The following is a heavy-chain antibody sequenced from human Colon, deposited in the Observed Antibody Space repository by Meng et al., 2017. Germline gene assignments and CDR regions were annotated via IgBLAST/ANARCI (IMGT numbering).Heavy chain of an antibody. CDR1: RDLIRSSNW. V-gene: IGHV4-4*02. D-gene: IGHD3-10*01. Sequence: QGQRQEAGPRLGEPLAIPSLLCASSRDLIRSSNWWGWVRQPPGRGLEWIGEIYHSGSTNYNPSLKNRVTMTVDKSKNEFSLTLSSVTAADTAFYYCARVIYASGNMAHLDYWGQGTLVTVSS. CDR2: IYHSGST. J-gene: IGHJ4*02. CDR3: ARVIYASGNMAHLDY.